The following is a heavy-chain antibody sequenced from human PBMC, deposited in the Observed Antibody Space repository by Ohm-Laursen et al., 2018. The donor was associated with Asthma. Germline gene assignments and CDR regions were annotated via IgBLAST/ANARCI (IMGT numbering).Heavy chain of an antibody. J-gene: IGHJ4*02. V-gene: IGHV1-3*01. D-gene: IGHD3-22*01. CDR2: INAGNGNT. CDR1: GYTFTSYA. CDR3: ARDPYDSSGYYYLRPLDY. Sequence: ASVKVSCKASGYTFTSYAMHWVRQAPGQRLEWMGWINAGNGNTKYSQKFQGRVTITRDTSASTAYMELSSLRSEDTAVYYCARDPYDSSGYYYLRPLDYWGQGTLVTVSS.